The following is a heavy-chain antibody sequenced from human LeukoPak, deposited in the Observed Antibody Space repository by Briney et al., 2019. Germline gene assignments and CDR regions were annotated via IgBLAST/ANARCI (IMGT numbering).Heavy chain of an antibody. Sequence: GGSLRLSCAASGFTFSSYAMSWVRQAPGKGLEWVSAISGSGGSTYYADSVKGRFTISRDNSKNTLYLQMNSLRDEDTAVYYCARVIAARPGDYFDYWGQGILVIVSS. D-gene: IGHD6-6*01. CDR1: GFTFSSYA. V-gene: IGHV3-23*01. CDR2: ISGSGGST. CDR3: ARVIAARPGDYFDY. J-gene: IGHJ4*02.